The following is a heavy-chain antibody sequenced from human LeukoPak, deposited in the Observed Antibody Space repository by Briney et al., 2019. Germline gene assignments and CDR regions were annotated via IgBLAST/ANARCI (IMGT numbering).Heavy chain of an antibody. J-gene: IGHJ4*02. CDR1: GFTVSSNY. CDR3: ARGWAASKAAAGLYYFDY. CDR2: IYSGGST. V-gene: IGHV3-53*01. D-gene: IGHD6-13*01. Sequence: GGSLRLSCAASGFTVSSNYMSWVRQAPGKGLEWVSVIYSGGSTYYADSVKGRFTISRDNSKNTLYLQMNSLRAEDTAVYYCARGWAASKAAAGLYYFDYWGQGTLVTVSS.